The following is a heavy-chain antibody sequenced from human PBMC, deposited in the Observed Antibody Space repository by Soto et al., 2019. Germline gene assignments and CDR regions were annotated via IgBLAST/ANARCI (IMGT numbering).Heavy chain of an antibody. J-gene: IGHJ6*02. V-gene: IGHV4-4*07. D-gene: IGHD3-16*01. CDR3: ARDMWGTEVGEVPMYGVDV. CDR2: IYTSGST. CDR1: GGSFSGYY. Sequence: SETLSLTCTVSGGSFSGYYWSWIRRPAGKALEWIGRIYTSGSTNYNPSLKSRVSMSVDTSKNQFSLKLSSVTAAATAVYYCARDMWGTEVGEVPMYGVDVWGQGTTVTVSS.